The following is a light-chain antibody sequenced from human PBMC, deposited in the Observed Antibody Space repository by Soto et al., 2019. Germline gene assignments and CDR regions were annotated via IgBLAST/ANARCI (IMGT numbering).Light chain of an antibody. J-gene: IGKJ4*01. CDR2: DAS. CDR3: QQVNVYPST. V-gene: IGKV1-9*01. Sequence: IQLTQSPSSLSASVGDRVTITCRASQGISSYLGWYQQKPGKAPNLLIYDASTLHSGVPSRFSGGGSGTDFTLTISSLQPEDFATYYCQQVNVYPSTVGGGTKVDSK. CDR1: QGISSY.